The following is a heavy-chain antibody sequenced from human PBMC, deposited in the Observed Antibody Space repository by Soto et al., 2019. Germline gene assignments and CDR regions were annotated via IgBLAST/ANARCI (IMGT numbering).Heavy chain of an antibody. CDR1: GYTFTHYG. V-gene: IGHV1-18*01. D-gene: IGHD2-15*01. J-gene: IGHJ2*01. CDR3: ARDLHSGGKYWYFDI. CDR2: INSFSGDT. Sequence: QVQLVQSGAEVKKPGASVKVSCKASGYTFTHYGITWVRQAPGQGLEWMGWINSFSGDTNYLQKLQGRLTMTTDTSTNTVYMEFRNLRSDDTAVYYCARDLHSGGKYWYFDIWGRGTLVTVSS.